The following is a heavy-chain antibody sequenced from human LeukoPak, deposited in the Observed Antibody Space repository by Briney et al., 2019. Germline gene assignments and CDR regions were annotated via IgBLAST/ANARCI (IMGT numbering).Heavy chain of an antibody. CDR3: ARAGYNYGKNDY. Sequence: GASVKVSCKASGYTFTSYYMHWVRQAPGQGLEWMGIINPSGGSTSYAQKFQGRVTVTRDTSTSTVYMELSSLRSKDTAVYYCARAGYNYGKNDYWGQGTLVTVSS. CDR2: INPSGGST. CDR1: GYTFTSYY. V-gene: IGHV1-46*01. J-gene: IGHJ4*02. D-gene: IGHD5-24*01.